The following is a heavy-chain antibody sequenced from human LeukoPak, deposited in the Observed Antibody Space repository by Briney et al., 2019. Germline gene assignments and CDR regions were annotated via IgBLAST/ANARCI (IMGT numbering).Heavy chain of an antibody. V-gene: IGHV3-11*04. CDR3: VREGGVCSTTSCSRNWFDP. CDR2: ISHTGNTI. J-gene: IGHJ5*02. CDR1: GFTFSDYY. Sequence: PGRSLRLSCAASGFTFSDYYMSWIRQAPGQGLEWVSYISHTGNTIYYAASVRGRFTISRDNAKSSLFLQMNSLRDEDTAGYYCVREGGVCSTTSCSRNWFDPWGQGTLVTVSS. D-gene: IGHD2-2*01.